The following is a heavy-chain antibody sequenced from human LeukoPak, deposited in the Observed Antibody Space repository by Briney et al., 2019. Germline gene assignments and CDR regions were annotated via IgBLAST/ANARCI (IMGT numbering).Heavy chain of an antibody. Sequence: GGSLRLSCAASGLTFSSYGMHWVRQAPGKGLEWVAFIRYDGSNKYYADSVKGRFTISRDNSKNTLYLQMNSLRAEDTAVYYCAKDLAHIVGATTGDYWGQGTLVTVSS. CDR1: GLTFSSYG. CDR2: IRYDGSNK. D-gene: IGHD1-26*01. J-gene: IGHJ4*02. V-gene: IGHV3-30*02. CDR3: AKDLAHIVGATTGDY.